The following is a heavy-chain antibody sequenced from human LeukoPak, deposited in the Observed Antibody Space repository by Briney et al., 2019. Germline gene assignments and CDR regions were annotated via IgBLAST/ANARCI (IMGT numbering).Heavy chain of an antibody. CDR3: ARYITIYGVVSPRYYYYYMDV. CDR1: GFTFSSYW. V-gene: IGHV3-7*01. D-gene: IGHD3-3*01. CDR2: IKQDGSEK. J-gene: IGHJ6*03. Sequence: GGSLRLSCAASGFTFSSYWMSWVRQAPGKGLEWVANIKQDGSEKYYVDSVKGRFTISRDNAKNSLYLQMNSLRAEDTAVYYCARYITIYGVVSPRYYYYYMDVWGKGTTVTVS.